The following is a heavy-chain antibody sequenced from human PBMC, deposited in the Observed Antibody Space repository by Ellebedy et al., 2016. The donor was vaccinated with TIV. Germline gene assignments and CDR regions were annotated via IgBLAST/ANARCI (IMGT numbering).Heavy chain of an antibody. CDR1: GFPFTTYW. CDR3: ARAYSSGWYYFDS. D-gene: IGHD6-19*01. J-gene: IGHJ4*02. CDR2: IKGDGRST. V-gene: IGHV3-74*01. Sequence: GESLKISXAASGFPFTTYWMHWVRQVPGKGLVWVSLIKGDGRSTNYADSVKGRVTISRDNARNSVSLQMNSLRAEDTAVYYCARAYSSGWYYFDSWGQGTLVTVSS.